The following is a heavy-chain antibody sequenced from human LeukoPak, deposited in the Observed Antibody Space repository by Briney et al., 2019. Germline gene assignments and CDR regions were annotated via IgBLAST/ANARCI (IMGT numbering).Heavy chain of an antibody. CDR1: GFTFSSYG. J-gene: IGHJ3*02. CDR3: AKVYYYDSSGHDAFDI. CDR2: ISYDGSNQ. V-gene: IGHV3-30*18. D-gene: IGHD3-22*01. Sequence: GGSLRLSCAASGFTFSSYGMHWVRQAPGKGLEWVAVISYDGSNQYYADSVKGRFTISRDNSKNTLYLQMNSLRAEDTAVYYCAKVYYYDSSGHDAFDIWGQGTMVTVSS.